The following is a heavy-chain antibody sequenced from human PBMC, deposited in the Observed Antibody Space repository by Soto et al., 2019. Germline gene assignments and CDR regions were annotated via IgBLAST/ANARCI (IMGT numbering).Heavy chain of an antibody. V-gene: IGHV1-69*13. J-gene: IGHJ4*02. D-gene: IGHD1-26*01. CDR2: IIPIFGTA. CDR1: GGTFSSYA. Sequence: GASVKVSCKASGGTFSSYAISWVRQAPGQGLEWMGGIIPIFGTANYAQKFQGRVTITADESTSTAYMELSSLRSEDTAVYYCARPSQSYTDTYFDYWGQGTLVTVSS. CDR3: ARPSQSYTDTYFDY.